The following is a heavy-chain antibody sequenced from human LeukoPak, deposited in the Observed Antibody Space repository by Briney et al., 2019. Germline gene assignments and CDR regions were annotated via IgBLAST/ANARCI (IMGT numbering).Heavy chain of an antibody. V-gene: IGHV3-20*04. CDR2: INWNGGST. CDR1: GFTFDDYG. D-gene: IGHD1-26*01. J-gene: IGHJ3*02. CDR3: ARSNSGSYWGHAFDI. Sequence: GGSLRLSCAASGFTFDDYGMSWVRQAPGKGLEWVSGINWNGGSTGYAASVKGRFTISRDNAKNSLYLQMNSLRAEDTALYYCARSNSGSYWGHAFDIWGQGTMVTVSS.